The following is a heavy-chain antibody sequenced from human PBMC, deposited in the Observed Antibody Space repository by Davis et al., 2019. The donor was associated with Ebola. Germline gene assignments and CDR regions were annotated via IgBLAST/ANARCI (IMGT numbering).Heavy chain of an antibody. CDR2: IKSKTDGGTT. D-gene: IGHD4-23*01. V-gene: IGHV3-15*07. CDR3: TTTQTTVVKDY. CDR1: GFTFSNAW. Sequence: GESLKISCAASGFTFSNAWMSWVRQAPGKGLEWVGRIKSKTDGGTTDYAAPVKGRFTISRDDSKNTLYLQMNSLKTEDTAVYYCTTTQTTVVKDYWGQGTLVTVSS. J-gene: IGHJ4*02.